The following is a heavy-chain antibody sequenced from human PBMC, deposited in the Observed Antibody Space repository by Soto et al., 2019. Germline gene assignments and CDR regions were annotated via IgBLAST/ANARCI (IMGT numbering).Heavy chain of an antibody. CDR2: IYPGDSDT. V-gene: IGHV5-51*01. CDR3: ARDISNFSYYYYAMAA. J-gene: IGHJ6*02. D-gene: IGHD5-12*01. Sequence: GESLKISCKGSGYTFTDYWIGWVRQLPGKGLEWMGIIYPGDSDTRYSPSFQGHVTITVDKSTSTAYLQWNTLKASDTAMYYCARDISNFSYYYYAMAAWGQGNTVTVSS. CDR1: GYTFTDYW.